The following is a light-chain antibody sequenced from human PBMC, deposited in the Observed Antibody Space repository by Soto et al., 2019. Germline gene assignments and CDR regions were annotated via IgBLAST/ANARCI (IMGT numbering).Light chain of an antibody. CDR2: DAS. CDR1: QGISSA. V-gene: IGKV1-13*02. Sequence: AIPLTQSPSSLSASVGDRVTITCRASQGISSALAWYQQKPGKVPKLLIYDASSLESGVPSRFSGSGSGTDFTLTISSVQTEDVATYYCRQFNSYPLTFGGGTKVEIK. CDR3: RQFNSYPLT. J-gene: IGKJ4*01.